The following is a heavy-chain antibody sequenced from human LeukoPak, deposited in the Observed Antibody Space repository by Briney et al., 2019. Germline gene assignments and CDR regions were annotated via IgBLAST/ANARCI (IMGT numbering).Heavy chain of an antibody. Sequence: GGSLRLSYAASGFTFSSYAMHWVRQAPGKGLEWVAVISYDGSNKYYADSVKGRFTISRDNSKNTLYLQMNSLRAEDTAVYYCARDGRYCSSTSCPRYCGGDCYSGYFDYWGQGTLVTVSS. V-gene: IGHV3-30-3*01. CDR3: ARDGRYCSSTSCPRYCGGDCYSGYFDY. J-gene: IGHJ4*02. D-gene: IGHD2-2*01. CDR2: ISYDGSNK. CDR1: GFTFSSYA.